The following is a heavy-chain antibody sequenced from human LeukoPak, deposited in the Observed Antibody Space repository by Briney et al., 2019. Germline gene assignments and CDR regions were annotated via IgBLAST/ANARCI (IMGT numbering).Heavy chain of an antibody. CDR1: GFTFSGST. J-gene: IGHJ4*02. D-gene: IGHD4-17*01. CDR3: SAFNSDYGVSGY. CDR2: IRNKGNDYAT. Sequence: GGSLKLSCAASGFTFSGSTIHWVRQASGQGLGWIGHIRNKGNDYATVYAASVKGRFTISRDDSKNTAYLQMNSLKSEDTAVYYCSAFNSDYGVSGYWGQGSLVTVSS. V-gene: IGHV3-73*01.